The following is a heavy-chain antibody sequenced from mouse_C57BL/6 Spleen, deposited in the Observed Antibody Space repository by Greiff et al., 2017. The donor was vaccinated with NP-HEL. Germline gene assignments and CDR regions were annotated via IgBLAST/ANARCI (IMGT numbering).Heavy chain of an antibody. CDR1: GYAFSSYW. Sequence: VKLMESGAELVKPGASVKISCKASGYAFSSYWMNWVKQRPGKGLEWIGQIYPGDGDTNYNGKFKGKATLTADKSSSTAYMQLSSLTSEDSAVYFCARDYYGSSYDDYWGQGTTLTVSS. J-gene: IGHJ2*01. CDR2: IYPGDGDT. D-gene: IGHD1-1*01. V-gene: IGHV1-80*01. CDR3: ARDYYGSSYDDY.